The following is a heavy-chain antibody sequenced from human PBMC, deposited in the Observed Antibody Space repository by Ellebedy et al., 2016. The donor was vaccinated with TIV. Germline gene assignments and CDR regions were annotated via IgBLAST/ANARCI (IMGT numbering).Heavy chain of an antibody. J-gene: IGHJ4*02. CDR3: AKDSWFGELLPGGDY. Sequence: PGGSLRLSCAASGFTFSNAWMSWVRQAPGKGLEWVSAISGSGGSTYYADSVKGRFTISRDNSKNTLYLQMNSLRPEDTAVYYCAKDSWFGELLPGGDYWGQGTLVTVSS. D-gene: IGHD3-10*01. V-gene: IGHV3-23*01. CDR2: ISGSGGST. CDR1: GFTFSNAW.